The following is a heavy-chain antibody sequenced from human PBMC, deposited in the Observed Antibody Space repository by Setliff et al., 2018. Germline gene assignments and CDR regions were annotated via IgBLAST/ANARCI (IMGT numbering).Heavy chain of an antibody. V-gene: IGHV1-69*13. D-gene: IGHD3-22*01. CDR2: IIPVFRTA. J-gene: IGHJ4*02. CDR3: ARDTRDKFDSSGYCLSFDS. CDR1: GGTFRSDG. Sequence: GASVKVSCKASGGTFRSDGFNWVRQAPGQGLEWMGRIIPVFRTADYAPILQGRVTISADESTTTAYMELSSLKSDDTAVYYCARDTRDKFDSSGYCLSFDSWGQGTLVTVSS.